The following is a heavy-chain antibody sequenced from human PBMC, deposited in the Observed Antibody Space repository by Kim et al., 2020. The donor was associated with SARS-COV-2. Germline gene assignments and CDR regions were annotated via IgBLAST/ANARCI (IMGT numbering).Heavy chain of an antibody. V-gene: IGHV4-39*01. J-gene: IGHJ4*02. CDR3: ARRGDNNWYNFDF. D-gene: IGHD1-20*01. Sequence: YKNASLKSRVTISIDTSRDHFSLKVTSVTASDTAVYYCARRGDNNWYNFDFWGQGTLVTVSS.